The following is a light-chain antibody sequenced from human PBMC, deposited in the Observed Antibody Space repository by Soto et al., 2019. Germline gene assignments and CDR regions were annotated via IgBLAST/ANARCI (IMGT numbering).Light chain of an antibody. CDR2: AAS. J-gene: IGKJ4*01. CDR3: QQYHDWPLT. CDR1: QSIRST. Sequence: EIVMTQSPATMSVSPGERATLSCRASQSIRSTLAWYQQEPGQAPRLLIYAASTRATGISARFSGSGSGTEFTLTISILQSEDCAVYYCQQYHDWPLTFCGGTKVQIK. V-gene: IGKV3-15*01.